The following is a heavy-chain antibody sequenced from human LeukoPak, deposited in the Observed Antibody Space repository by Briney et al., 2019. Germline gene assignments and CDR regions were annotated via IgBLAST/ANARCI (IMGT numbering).Heavy chain of an antibody. V-gene: IGHV3-48*03. J-gene: IGHJ4*02. CDR1: GFTFSNYE. CDR2: ISSSGSTI. Sequence: GGSLRLSCAASGFTFSNYEMNWVRQAPGKGLEWVSYISSSGSTIYYADSVKGRFTISRDNAKNSLYPQMNSLRAEDTAVYYCASEATGDALDYWGQGTLVTVSS. D-gene: IGHD7-27*01. CDR3: ASEATGDALDY.